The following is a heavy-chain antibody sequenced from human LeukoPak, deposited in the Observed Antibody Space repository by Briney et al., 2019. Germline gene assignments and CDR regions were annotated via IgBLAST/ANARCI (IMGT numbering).Heavy chain of an antibody. Sequence: ASVKVSCKASGYILSSYYIHWVRQAPGQGLEWMGIINPSGGSTDYAQKFQGRVTMTRDKSTSTVYMALNSLRSEDTALYYCARTYCGGDCNNRYFDYWGQGTLVTVSS. V-gene: IGHV1-46*01. CDR2: INPSGGST. D-gene: IGHD2-21*02. CDR3: ARTYCGGDCNNRYFDY. CDR1: GYILSSYY. J-gene: IGHJ4*02.